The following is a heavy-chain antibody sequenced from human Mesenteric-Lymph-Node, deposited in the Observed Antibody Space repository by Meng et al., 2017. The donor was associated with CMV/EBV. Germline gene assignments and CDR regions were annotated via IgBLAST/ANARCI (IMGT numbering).Heavy chain of an antibody. CDR2: IYYSGST. CDR3: ASPATTDYDFWSGYWRAFDI. CDR1: GGSISSYY. J-gene: IGHJ3*02. Sequence: SETLSLTCTVSGGSISSYYWSWIRQPPGKGLEWIGYIYYSGSTNYNPSLKSRVTISVDTSKNQFSLKLSSVTAADTAVYYCASPATTDYDFWSGYWRAFDIWGQGTMVTVSS. D-gene: IGHD3-3*01. V-gene: IGHV4-59*12.